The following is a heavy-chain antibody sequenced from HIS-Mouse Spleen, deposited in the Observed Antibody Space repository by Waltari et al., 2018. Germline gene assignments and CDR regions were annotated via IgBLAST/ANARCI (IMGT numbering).Heavy chain of an antibody. V-gene: IGHV4-39*07. Sequence: QLQLQESGPGLVKPSETLSLTCTVSGGSISSSSYYWGWIRQPPGKGLEWIGYYSGSTNYNPSLKSRVTISVDTSKNQFSLKLSSVTAADTAVYYCARVKTWGQGTLVTVSS. CDR2: YYSGST. J-gene: IGHJ5*02. CDR1: GGSISSSSYY. CDR3: ARVKT.